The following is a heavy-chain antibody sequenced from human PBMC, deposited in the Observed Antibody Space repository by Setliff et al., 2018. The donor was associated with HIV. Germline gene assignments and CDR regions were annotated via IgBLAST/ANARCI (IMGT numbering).Heavy chain of an antibody. CDR1: GDTFTSYD. V-gene: IGHV1-69*05. D-gene: IGHD3-10*01. CDR2: IIPIFGTA. J-gene: IGHJ4*02. CDR3: ARAGGLRMDRGVVSDY. Sequence: SVKVSCKTSGDTFTSYDINWVRQAAGHGLEWMGGIIPIFGTAKYAQKFQGRVTITTDESTTTAYMDLSSLRSEDTAVYYCARAGGLRMDRGVVSDYWGQGTLVTVSS.